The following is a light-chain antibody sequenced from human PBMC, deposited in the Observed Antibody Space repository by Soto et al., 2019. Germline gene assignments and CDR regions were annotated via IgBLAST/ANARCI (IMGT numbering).Light chain of an antibody. CDR2: GAS. Sequence: EIVMTQSPATLSVSPGERATLSCRASQSVSTNLAWYQQKPGQAPRLLMYGASTRATGIPARFSGSGSGTEFTLTISSLQSEDFAVYYCQQYGSSPLYTFGQGTKLEIK. CDR3: QQYGSSPLYT. J-gene: IGKJ2*01. V-gene: IGKV3-15*01. CDR1: QSVSTN.